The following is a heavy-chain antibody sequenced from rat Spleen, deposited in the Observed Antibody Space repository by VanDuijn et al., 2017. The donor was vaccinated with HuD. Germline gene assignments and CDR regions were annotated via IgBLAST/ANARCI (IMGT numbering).Heavy chain of an antibody. CDR2: IIYDGSFT. Sequence: EVQLVESGGGLVQPGRSLKLSCAASGFIFSDYNMAWVRQAPKKGLEWVATIIYDGSFTYYRDSVKGRFTVSRDNTKSTLYLQMDSLRSEDTATYYCARGELRRVSPSFDYWGQGVMVTVSS. D-gene: IGHD1-11*01. J-gene: IGHJ2*01. CDR1: GFIFSDYN. CDR3: ARGELRRVSPSFDY. V-gene: IGHV5-7*01.